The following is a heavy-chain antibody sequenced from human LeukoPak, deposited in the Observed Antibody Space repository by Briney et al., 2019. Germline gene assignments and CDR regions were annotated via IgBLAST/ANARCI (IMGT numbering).Heavy chain of an antibody. CDR2: ISYDGSNK. CDR3: ARVVRWFGIDY. V-gene: IGHV3-30*03. Sequence: GRSLRLSCAASGFTFSSYGMHWVRQAPGKGLEWVAVISYDGSNKYYADSVKGRFTISRDNSKNTLYLQMNSLRAEDTAVYYCARVVRWFGIDYWGQGTLVTVSS. D-gene: IGHD3-10*01. J-gene: IGHJ4*02. CDR1: GFTFSSYG.